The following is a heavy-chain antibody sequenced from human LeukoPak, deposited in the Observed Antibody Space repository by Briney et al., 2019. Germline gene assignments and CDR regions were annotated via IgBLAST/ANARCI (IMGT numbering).Heavy chain of an antibody. CDR2: INPNSGGT. D-gene: IGHD3-22*01. CDR3: ARAFYDSHAPRFDY. J-gene: IGHJ4*02. Sequence: ASVKVSCKASAYTFTDYYVHWVRRAPGQGLEWMGRINPNSGGTNYPQKFQGRVTMTRDTSISTAYMELNRLRSDDTAVYYCARAFYDSHAPRFDYWGQGTLVTVSS. CDR1: AYTFTDYY. V-gene: IGHV1-2*06.